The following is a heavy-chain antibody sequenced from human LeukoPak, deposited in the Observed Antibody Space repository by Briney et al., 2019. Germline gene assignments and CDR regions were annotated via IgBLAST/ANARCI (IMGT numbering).Heavy chain of an antibody. D-gene: IGHD4-17*01. V-gene: IGHV1-69*02. J-gene: IGHJ3*02. Sequence: SVKVSCKASGGTFSSYTISWVRQAPGQGLEWMGRIIPILGIANYAQKFQGRVTITADKSTSTAYMELSSLRSEDTAVCYCASPAWSPGATVTSYAFDIWGQGTMVTVSS. CDR2: IIPILGIA. CDR3: ASPAWSPGATVTSYAFDI. CDR1: GGTFSSYT.